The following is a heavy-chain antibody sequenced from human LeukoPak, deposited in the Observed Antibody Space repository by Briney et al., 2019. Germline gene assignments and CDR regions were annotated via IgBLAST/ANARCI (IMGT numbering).Heavy chain of an antibody. CDR2: ISGSGDLT. D-gene: IGHD3-22*01. Sequence: PGGSLRLXCAASGFTFKNYEMNWVRQSPGKGLEWVSSISGSGDLTYYAGSVKGRFTISRDNSKNTLYLQMNSLRAEDTAIYYCAKDRPNYYGNNGHYYRRDGDSWGQGTLVTVSS. CDR3: AKDRPNYYGNNGHYYRRDGDS. CDR1: GFTFKNYE. J-gene: IGHJ5*01. V-gene: IGHV3-23*01.